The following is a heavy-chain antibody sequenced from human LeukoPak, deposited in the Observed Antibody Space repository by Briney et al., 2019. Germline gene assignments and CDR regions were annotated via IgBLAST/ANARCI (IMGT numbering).Heavy chain of an antibody. J-gene: IGHJ4*02. CDR3: ARGMRGAAAIFNY. CDR1: GYTFTSYA. CDR2: INAGNGNT. V-gene: IGHV1-3*01. Sequence: ASVKVSYKASGYTFTSYAMHWVRQAPGQRLEWMGWINAGNGNTKYSQKFQGRVTITRDTSASTAYMELSSLRSEDTAVYYCARGMRGAAAIFNYWGQGTLVTVSS. D-gene: IGHD6-13*01.